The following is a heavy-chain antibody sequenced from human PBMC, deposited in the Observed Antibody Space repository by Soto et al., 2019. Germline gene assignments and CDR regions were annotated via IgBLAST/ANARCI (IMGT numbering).Heavy chain of an antibody. CDR3: SWGMRGLYANDF. Sequence: EVQLEESGGGLVQPGGAVRLSCAAAGFIFTSYWMHWVRQAPGKGLVWVSRISSDGSSTNNAESVRGRFTISRDNSKNTVYLQVSSLRAEDTAVYYCSWGMRGLYANDFCGQGTQVTVSA. J-gene: IGHJ4*02. CDR1: GFIFTSYW. CDR2: ISSDGSST. V-gene: IGHV3-74*01. D-gene: IGHD3-16*01.